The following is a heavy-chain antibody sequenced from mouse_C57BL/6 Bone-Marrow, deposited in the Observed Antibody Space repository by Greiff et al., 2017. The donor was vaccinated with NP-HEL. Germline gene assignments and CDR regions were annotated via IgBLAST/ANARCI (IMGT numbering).Heavy chain of an antibody. CDR2: ISNGGGST. CDR3: ARQTVVARMDY. Sequence: EVQLVESGGGLVQPGGSLKLSCAASGFTFSDYYMYWVRQTPEKRLEWVAYISNGGGSTYYPDTVKGRFTISRDNAKNTLYLQMSRLKSEDTAMYYCARQTVVARMDYWGQGTSVTVSS. J-gene: IGHJ4*01. CDR1: GFTFSDYY. V-gene: IGHV5-12*01. D-gene: IGHD1-1*01.